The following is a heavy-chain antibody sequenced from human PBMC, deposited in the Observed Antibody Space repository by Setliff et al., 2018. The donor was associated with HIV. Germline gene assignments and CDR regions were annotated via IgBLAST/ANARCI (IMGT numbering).Heavy chain of an antibody. CDR2: IFNSGST. D-gene: IGHD2-2*03. V-gene: IGHV4-31*03. CDR3: ARGDGYCSSFRCHGFFDY. J-gene: IGHJ4*02. CDR1: GGSISSGGDY. Sequence: SETLSLTCTVSGGSISSGGDYWNWIRQYPGKGLEWVGYIFNSGSTYYSPSLKSRVVISVDTSKNQFSLKLASVTAADTAVYYCARGDGYCSSFRCHGFFDYWGQGTLVTVSS.